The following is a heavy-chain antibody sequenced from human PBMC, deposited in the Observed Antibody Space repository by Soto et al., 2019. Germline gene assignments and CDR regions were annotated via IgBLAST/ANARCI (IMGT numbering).Heavy chain of an antibody. J-gene: IGHJ3*02. Sequence: SETPSLTCAVYGGSFSGYYWSWIRQPPGKGLEWIGEINHSGSTNYNPSLKSRVTISVDTSKNQFSLKLSSVTAADTAVYYCARGLGSGWYKGAFDIWGQGTMVTVSS. CDR2: INHSGST. D-gene: IGHD6-19*01. CDR1: GGSFSGYY. CDR3: ARGLGSGWYKGAFDI. V-gene: IGHV4-34*01.